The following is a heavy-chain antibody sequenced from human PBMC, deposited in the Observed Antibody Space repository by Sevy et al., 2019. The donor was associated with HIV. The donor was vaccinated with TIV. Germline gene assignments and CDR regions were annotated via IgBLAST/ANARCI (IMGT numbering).Heavy chain of an antibody. CDR3: ARGSGTIRFFDWLSN. Sequence: GWSLRLSCAASGFTFSNHAMHWVRQAPGKGLEYVSGINNNGGSTYYANSVTGRFTISRDSSKNTLYLQMGSLRVEDMAVYYCARGSGTIRFFDWLSNWGQGTLVTVSS. CDR1: GFTFSNHA. D-gene: IGHD3-9*01. CDR2: INNNGGST. J-gene: IGHJ4*02. V-gene: IGHV3-64*01.